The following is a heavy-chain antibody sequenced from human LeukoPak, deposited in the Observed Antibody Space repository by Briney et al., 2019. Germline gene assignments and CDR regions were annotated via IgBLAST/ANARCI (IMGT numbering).Heavy chain of an antibody. J-gene: IGHJ3*02. CDR1: GFTVSSNY. Sequence: GGSLRLSCAASGFTVSSNYMSWVRQAPGKGLEWVSVIYSGGSTYYADSVKGRFTISRDNSKNTLYLQMNSLRAEDTAVYYCARQGSGSSPDAFDIWGQGTMVTVSS. CDR2: IYSGGST. D-gene: IGHD3-10*01. V-gene: IGHV3-66*04. CDR3: ARQGSGSSPDAFDI.